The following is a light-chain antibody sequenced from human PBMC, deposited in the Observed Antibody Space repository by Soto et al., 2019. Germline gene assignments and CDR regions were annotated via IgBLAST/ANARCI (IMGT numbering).Light chain of an antibody. CDR1: RTINTY. Sequence: DVRMTQSPSSLSASVGDTITITCRASRTINTYLNLFQQKPGEPPRLLIYGASTLHDGVPSRFSGSGSGADFTLTISGLQPEDFATYYCQQLNSYPLTFGGGTKVDIK. CDR2: GAS. CDR3: QQLNSYPLT. J-gene: IGKJ4*01. V-gene: IGKV1-39*01.